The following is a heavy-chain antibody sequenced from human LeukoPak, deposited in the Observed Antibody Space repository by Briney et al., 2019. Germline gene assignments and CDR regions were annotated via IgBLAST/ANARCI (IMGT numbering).Heavy chain of an antibody. J-gene: IGHJ4*02. D-gene: IGHD3-10*01. CDR2: FDPEDGET. CDR1: GYTLTELS. V-gene: IGHV1-24*01. CDR3: ARASESGSYHAPFDY. Sequence: ASVKVSCKVSGYTLTELSMHWVRQAPGKGLEWMGGFDPEDGETIYAQKFQGRVTITADESTSTAYMELSSLRSEDTAVYYCARASESGSYHAPFDYWGQGTLVTVSS.